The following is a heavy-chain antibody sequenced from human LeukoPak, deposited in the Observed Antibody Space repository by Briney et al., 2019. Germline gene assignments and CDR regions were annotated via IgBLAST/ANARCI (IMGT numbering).Heavy chain of an antibody. CDR1: GYTVTGYF. V-gene: IGHV1-2*02. Sequence: GASVKVSCKSSGYTVTGYFMHWVRQAPGQGLEWMGWINPNSGGTNYAQKFQGRVTMTRDTSISTAYVELSSLRSDDTAVYYCARGGIQLWFLVDYWGQGTLVTVSS. D-gene: IGHD5-18*01. CDR2: INPNSGGT. CDR3: ARGGIQLWFLVDY. J-gene: IGHJ4*02.